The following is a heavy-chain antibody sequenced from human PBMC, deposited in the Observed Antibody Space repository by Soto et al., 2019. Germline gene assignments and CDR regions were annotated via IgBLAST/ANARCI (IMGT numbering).Heavy chain of an antibody. Sequence: QVQLVQSGVEVKKPGSSVKVSCKASGGTFSSYAISWVRQAPGQGLEWMGGIIPIFGTANYAQKFQGRVTITADESTSTAYMELSSLRSEDTAVYYCARYCSSTSCPGYYYYYGMDVWGQGTTVTVSS. CDR1: GGTFSSYA. J-gene: IGHJ6*02. D-gene: IGHD2-2*01. CDR2: IIPIFGTA. CDR3: ARYCSSTSCPGYYYYYGMDV. V-gene: IGHV1-69*01.